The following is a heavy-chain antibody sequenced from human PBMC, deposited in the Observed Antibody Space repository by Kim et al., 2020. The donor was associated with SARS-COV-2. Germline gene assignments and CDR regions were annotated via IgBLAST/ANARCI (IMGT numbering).Heavy chain of an antibody. V-gene: IGHV4-39*01. J-gene: IGHJ2*01. CDR3: ARLSWSCSGGSCYSYTLWYFDL. D-gene: IGHD2-15*01. CDR2: IYYSGST. CDR1: GGSISSSSYY. Sequence: SETLSLTCTVSGGSISSSSYYWGWIRQPPGKGLEWIGSIYYSGSTYYNPSLKSRVTISVDTSKNQFSLKLSSVTAADTAVYYCARLSWSCSGGSCYSYTLWYFDLWGRGTLVTVSS.